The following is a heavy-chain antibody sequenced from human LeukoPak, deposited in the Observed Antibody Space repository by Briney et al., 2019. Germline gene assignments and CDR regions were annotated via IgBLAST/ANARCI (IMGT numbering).Heavy chain of an antibody. CDR3: AKKRNGIVVVPAAMDY. Sequence: GGSLRLSCAASGFTFSSYAMSWVRQAPGKGLEWVSAISGSGGSTYYADSVKGRFTISRDNSKNRLYLQMNSLRAEDTAVYYCAKKRNGIVVVPAAMDYWGQGTLVTVSS. CDR2: ISGSGGST. V-gene: IGHV3-23*01. CDR1: GFTFSSYA. D-gene: IGHD2-2*01. J-gene: IGHJ4*02.